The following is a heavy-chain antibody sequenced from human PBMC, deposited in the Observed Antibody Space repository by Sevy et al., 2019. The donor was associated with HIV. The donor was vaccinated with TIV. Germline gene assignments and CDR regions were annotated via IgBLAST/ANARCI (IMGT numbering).Heavy chain of an antibody. Sequence: GASLRLSCAASGFTFSSYGMSWVRQAPGKGLEWVSAISRSGGRTYYADSVKGRFTISRDNSKNTLYLQMNSLRAEDTAVHYCAKEGLRPYDSSSYYAGPDAFHIWGQGTMVTVSS. J-gene: IGHJ3*02. CDR2: ISRSGGRT. CDR1: GFTFSSYG. CDR3: AKEGLRPYDSSSYYAGPDAFHI. D-gene: IGHD3-22*01. V-gene: IGHV3-23*01.